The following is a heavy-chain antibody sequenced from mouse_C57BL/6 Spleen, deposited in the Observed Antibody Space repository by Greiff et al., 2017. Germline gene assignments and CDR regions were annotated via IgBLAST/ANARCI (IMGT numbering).Heavy chain of an antibody. CDR2: IDPSDSYT. CDR3: ARGEGNSYAMDY. J-gene: IGHJ4*01. Sequence: QVQLQQPGAELVKPGASVKLSCKASGYTFTSYWMQWVKQRPGQGLEWIGEIDPSDSYTNYNQKFKGKATLTVDTSSSTAYMQLSSLTSEDSAVYYCARGEGNSYAMDYWGQGTSVTVSS. D-gene: IGHD2-1*01. V-gene: IGHV1-50*01. CDR1: GYTFTSYW.